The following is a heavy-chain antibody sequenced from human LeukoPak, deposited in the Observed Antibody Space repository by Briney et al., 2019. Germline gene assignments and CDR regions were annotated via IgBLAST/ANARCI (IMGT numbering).Heavy chain of an antibody. J-gene: IGHJ2*01. Sequence: SETLSLTCAVSGGSIIIGGYSWSWIRQPPGKGLEWIGYISHSGSTYYNPSLKSRVTISVDRSKNQFSLKLTSVTAADTAVYYCARYSSTWPYWYFDLWGRGTLVTVSS. D-gene: IGHD6-13*01. CDR1: GGSIIIGGYS. CDR2: ISHSGST. CDR3: ARYSSTWPYWYFDL. V-gene: IGHV4-30-2*01.